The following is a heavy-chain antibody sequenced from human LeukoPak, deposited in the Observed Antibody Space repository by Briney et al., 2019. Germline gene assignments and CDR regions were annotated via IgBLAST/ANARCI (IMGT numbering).Heavy chain of an antibody. J-gene: IGHJ4*02. D-gene: IGHD6-13*01. Sequence: GESPEISCQGPGYRFTSYWIGWVRPMPGKGLEWMGIIYPGASDTRYSPSFKGQVTISADKSISAAYLQWSSLKASDTAMYYCARLQSSSGTFDYWGQGTLVTVSS. V-gene: IGHV5-51*01. CDR2: IYPGASDT. CDR1: GYRFTSYW. CDR3: ARLQSSSGTFDY.